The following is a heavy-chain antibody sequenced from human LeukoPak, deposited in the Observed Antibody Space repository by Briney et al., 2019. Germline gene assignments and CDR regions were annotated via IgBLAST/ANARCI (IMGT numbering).Heavy chain of an antibody. D-gene: IGHD6-6*01. CDR1: GFTFSSYS. CDR3: ARGIAARPGY. Sequence: KPGGSLRHSCAASGFTFSSYSMNWVRQAPGKGLEWVSSISSSSSYIYYTDSVKGLFTISRDNAKNSLYLQMNSLRAEDTAVSYCARGIAARPGYWGQGTLVTVSS. CDR2: ISSSSSYI. V-gene: IGHV3-21*01. J-gene: IGHJ4*02.